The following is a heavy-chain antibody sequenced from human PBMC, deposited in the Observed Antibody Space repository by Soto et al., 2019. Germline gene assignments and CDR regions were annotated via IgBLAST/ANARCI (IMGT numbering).Heavy chain of an antibody. J-gene: IGHJ1*01. CDR3: ARGRGYSSSWLGYFQH. CDR2: INHSGST. Sequence: QVQLQQWGAGLLKPSETLSLTCAVYGGSFSGYYWSWIRQPPGKGLEWIGEINHSGSTNYNPSLKSRVTISVDTSKNQSSLKLSSVTAADTAVYYCARGRGYSSSWLGYFQHWGQGTLVTVSS. D-gene: IGHD6-13*01. V-gene: IGHV4-34*01. CDR1: GGSFSGYY.